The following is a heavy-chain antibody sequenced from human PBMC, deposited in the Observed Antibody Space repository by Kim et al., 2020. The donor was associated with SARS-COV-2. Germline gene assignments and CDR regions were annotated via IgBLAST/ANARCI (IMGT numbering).Heavy chain of an antibody. D-gene: IGHD3-22*01. Sequence: GGSLRLSCVASGVSFDEYAMHWVRQAPGKGLEWVSLISGDGGRTYYADSVKGRFTISRDNSKNSLYLQMNSLRTEDTALYYCAKDQTYYYDSSGQYYNYYYGMDVWGQGTTVTVSS. CDR1: GVSFDEYA. CDR3: AKDQTYYYDSSGQYYNYYYGMDV. CDR2: ISGDGGRT. J-gene: IGHJ6*02. V-gene: IGHV3-43*02.